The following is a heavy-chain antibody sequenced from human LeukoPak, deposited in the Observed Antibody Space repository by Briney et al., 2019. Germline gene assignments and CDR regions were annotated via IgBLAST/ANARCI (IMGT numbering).Heavy chain of an antibody. V-gene: IGHV3-21*01. CDR3: ARVIGGYYFDY. D-gene: IGHD3-10*01. J-gene: IGHJ4*02. Sequence: GGSLRLSCAASGFTFSSYSMNWVRQAPGKGLEWVSSISSSSSHIYYADSVKGRFTISRDNAKNSLYLQMNSLRAEDTAVYYCARVIGGYYFDYWGQGTLVTVSS. CDR1: GFTFSSYS. CDR2: ISSSSSHI.